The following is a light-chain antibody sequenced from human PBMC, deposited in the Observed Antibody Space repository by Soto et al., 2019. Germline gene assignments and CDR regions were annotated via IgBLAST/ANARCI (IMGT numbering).Light chain of an antibody. CDR3: QQLNTFPLT. J-gene: IGKJ4*02. CDR2: AVS. Sequence: DIQLTQSPSFLSASVGDRVTITCRASQGISSYLAWYQQKQGKAPTLLIYAVSTLQGGVPSMFSGSGSGTEFTLTISSLQPEDFATYYCQQLNTFPLTCGGGTKVEIK. CDR1: QGISSY. V-gene: IGKV1-9*01.